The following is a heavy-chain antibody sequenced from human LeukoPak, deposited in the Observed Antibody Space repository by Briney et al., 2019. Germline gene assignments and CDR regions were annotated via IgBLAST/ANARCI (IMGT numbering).Heavy chain of an antibody. CDR3: ARCSSSSNWFDP. D-gene: IGHD6-6*01. Sequence: ASVKVSCKTSGYTFTDNYIHWMRQAPGQGLEWMGIINPSGGSTSYAQKFQGRVTMTRDTSTSTVYMELSSLRSEDTAVYYCARCSSSSNWFDPWGQGTLVTVSS. J-gene: IGHJ5*02. V-gene: IGHV1-46*01. CDR2: INPSGGST. CDR1: GYTFTDNY.